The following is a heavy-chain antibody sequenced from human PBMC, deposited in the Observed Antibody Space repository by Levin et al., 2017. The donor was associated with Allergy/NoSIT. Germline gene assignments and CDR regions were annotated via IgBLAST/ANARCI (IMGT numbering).Heavy chain of an antibody. CDR3: AKDSTYDILTGDSTVAY. CDR1: GFTFSSYA. Sequence: GESLKISCVASGFTFSSYAMSWVRQAPGKGLEWVSAISGSGGSTYYADSVKGRFTISRDNSKNTLYLQMNSLRAEDTAVYYCAKDSTYDILTGDSTVAYWGQGTLVTVSS. J-gene: IGHJ4*02. V-gene: IGHV3-23*01. CDR2: ISGSGGST. D-gene: IGHD3-9*01.